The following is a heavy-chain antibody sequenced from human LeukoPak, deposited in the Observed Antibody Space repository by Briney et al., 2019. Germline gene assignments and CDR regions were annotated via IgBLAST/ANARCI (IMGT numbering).Heavy chain of an antibody. Sequence: SETLSLTCTVSGGSISSGGYYWSWIRQPAGKGLEWIGRIYTSGSTNYNPSLKSRVTISVDTSKNQFSLKLSSVTAADTAVYYCATPTSYSSSWYAFDIWGQGTMVTVSS. V-gene: IGHV4-61*02. CDR1: GGSISSGGYY. CDR3: ATPTSYSSSWYAFDI. CDR2: IYTSGST. D-gene: IGHD6-13*01. J-gene: IGHJ3*02.